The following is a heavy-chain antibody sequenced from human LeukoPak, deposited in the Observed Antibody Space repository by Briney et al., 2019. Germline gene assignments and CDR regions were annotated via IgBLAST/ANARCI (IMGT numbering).Heavy chain of an antibody. CDR2: IKQDGSEK. V-gene: IGHV3-7*01. CDR3: ARETSSSSWYSDY. J-gene: IGHJ4*02. D-gene: IGHD6-13*01. Sequence: GGSLRLSCAASGFTFRSYWMSWVRQAPGKGREWVANIKQDGSEKYYVDSVKGRFTVSRDNAKNSLYLQMNSLSAEDTAVYYCARETSSSSWYSDYWGQGTLVTVSS. CDR1: GFTFRSYW.